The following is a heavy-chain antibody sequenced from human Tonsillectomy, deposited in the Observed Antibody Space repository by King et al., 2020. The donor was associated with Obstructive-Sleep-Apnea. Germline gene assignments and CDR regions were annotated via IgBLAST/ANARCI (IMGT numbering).Heavy chain of an antibody. Sequence: VQLVESGGGVVQPGRSLRLSCAASGFTFSTYAMHWVRQAPGKGLEWVAVISYDGSNKYYADSVKGRFTISRDNSKNTLSLQMNSLRAEDTAVYYCARARGYYDSSGYFYPSDYYWYGMDVWGQGTTVTVSS. CDR1: GFTFSTYA. V-gene: IGHV3-30*04. J-gene: IGHJ6*02. CDR2: ISYDGSNK. CDR3: ARARGYYDSSGYFYPSDYYWYGMDV. D-gene: IGHD3-22*01.